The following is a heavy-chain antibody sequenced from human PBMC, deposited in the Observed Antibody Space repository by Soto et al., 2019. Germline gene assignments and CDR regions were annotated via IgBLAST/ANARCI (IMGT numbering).Heavy chain of an antibody. D-gene: IGHD6-13*01. J-gene: IGHJ1*01. CDR2: INPSGGST. Sequence: GASVKVSCKASGYTFTSYYMHWVRQAPGQGLEWMGIINPSGGSTSYAQKFQGRVTMTRDTSTSTVYMELSSLRSEDTAVYYCARDQSIGYSSSWYRYFQHWGQGTLVTVSS. V-gene: IGHV1-46*01. CDR1: GYTFTSYY. CDR3: ARDQSIGYSSSWYRYFQH.